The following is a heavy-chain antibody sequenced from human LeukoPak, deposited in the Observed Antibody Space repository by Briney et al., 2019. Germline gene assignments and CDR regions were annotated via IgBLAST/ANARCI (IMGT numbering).Heavy chain of an antibody. CDR1: GGSISSGGYS. J-gene: IGHJ3*02. V-gene: IGHV4-61*08. CDR2: IYYSGST. CDR3: ARDREGSRSSSYAFDI. D-gene: IGHD6-13*01. Sequence: SETLSLTCAVSGGSISSGGYSWSWIRQPPGKGLEWIGYIYYSGSTNYNPSLKSRVTISVDTSKNQFSLKLSSVTAADTAVYYCARDREGSRSSSYAFDIWGQGTMVTVSS.